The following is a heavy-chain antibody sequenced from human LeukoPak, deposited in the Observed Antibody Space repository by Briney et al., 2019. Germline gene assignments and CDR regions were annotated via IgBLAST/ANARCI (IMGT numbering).Heavy chain of an antibody. CDR2: ISAYNGNT. CDR3: ARDLKYSSSSGFHAFDI. J-gene: IGHJ3*02. V-gene: IGHV1-18*01. Sequence: GASVKVSCKASGGTFSSYAISWVRQAPGQGLEWMGWISAYNGNTNYAQKLQGRVTMTTDTSTSTAYMELRSLRSDDTAVYYCARDLKYSSSSGFHAFDIWGQGTMVTVSS. D-gene: IGHD6-6*01. CDR1: GGTFSSYA.